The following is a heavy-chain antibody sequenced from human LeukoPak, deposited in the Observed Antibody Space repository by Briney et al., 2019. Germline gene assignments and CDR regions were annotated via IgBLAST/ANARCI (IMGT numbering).Heavy chain of an antibody. Sequence: NPSETLSLTCTVSGGSISSGSNYWSWLRQPAGKGLEWIGRIYSSGSTNYNSSLKSRVTISVDTSKNQFSLKLSSVTAADTAVYYCARDPGFMVRGSRRGYDDYYYYMDVWGKGTTVTISS. CDR2: IYSSGST. CDR3: ARDPGFMVRGSRRGYDDYYYYMDV. CDR1: GGSISSGSNY. V-gene: IGHV4-61*02. D-gene: IGHD3-10*01. J-gene: IGHJ6*03.